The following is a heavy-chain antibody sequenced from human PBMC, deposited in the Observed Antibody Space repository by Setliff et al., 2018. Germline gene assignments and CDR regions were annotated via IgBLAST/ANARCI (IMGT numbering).Heavy chain of an antibody. J-gene: IGHJ5*02. CDR3: AREDGSGFFVGVAWFDP. CDR1: GGSISSSSYY. D-gene: IGHD3-10*01. CDR2: IYYSGST. V-gene: IGHV4-39*07. Sequence: SETLSLTCTVSGGSISSSSYYWGWIRQPPGKGLEWIGSIYYSGSTYYNPSLKSRVTISVDTSKNQFSLKLSSVTATDTAVYYCAREDGSGFFVGVAWFDPWGQGTLVTVSS.